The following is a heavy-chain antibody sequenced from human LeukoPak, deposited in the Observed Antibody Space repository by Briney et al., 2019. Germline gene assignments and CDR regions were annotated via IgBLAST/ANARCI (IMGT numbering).Heavy chain of an antibody. J-gene: IGHJ5*02. CDR3: ARRSGSYHGWFDP. CDR2: MYYSGSN. V-gene: IGHV4-39*01. D-gene: IGHD1-26*01. Sequence: ASETLSLTCTVTGGSISSSSYYWGWIRQPPGKGLEWIGSMYYSGSNYYNPSLKSRVTMSVDTSKNQFSLKLSSVTAADTAVYYCARRSGSYHGWFDPWGQGTLVAVSS. CDR1: GGSISSSSYY.